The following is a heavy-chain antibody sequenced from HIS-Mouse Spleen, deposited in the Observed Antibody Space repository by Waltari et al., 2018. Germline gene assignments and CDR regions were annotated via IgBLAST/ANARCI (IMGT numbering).Heavy chain of an antibody. CDR3: AREIPYSSSWYDWYFDL. V-gene: IGHV4-39*07. D-gene: IGHD6-13*01. CDR2: IYYSGRT. Sequence: QLQLQESGPGLVKPSETLSLTCTVSGGSISSSSYYWGWIRQPPGKGLEWIGSIYYSGRTYDNPSLKSRVTISVDTSKNQFSLKLSSVTAADTAVYYCAREIPYSSSWYDWYFDLWAVAPWSLSPQ. CDR1: GGSISSSSYY. J-gene: IGHJ2*01.